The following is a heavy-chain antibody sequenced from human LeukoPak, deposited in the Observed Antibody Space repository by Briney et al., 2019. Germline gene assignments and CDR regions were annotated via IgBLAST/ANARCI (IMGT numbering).Heavy chain of an antibody. V-gene: IGHV4-61*02. CDR1: GGSISSGSYY. D-gene: IGHD6-19*01. Sequence: SEALSLTCTVSGGSISSGSYYWSWIRQPAGKGLEWIGRIYTSGSTNYNPSLKSRVTISVDTSKNQFSLKLSSVTAADTAVYYCARDRGGSSGWYGFDYWGQGTLVTVSS. CDR2: IYTSGST. CDR3: ARDRGGSSGWYGFDY. J-gene: IGHJ4*02.